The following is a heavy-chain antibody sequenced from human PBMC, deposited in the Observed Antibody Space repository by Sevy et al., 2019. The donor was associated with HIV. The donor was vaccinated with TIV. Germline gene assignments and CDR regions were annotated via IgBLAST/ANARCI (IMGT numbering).Heavy chain of an antibody. CDR1: GGSISSSSYY. CDR2: IYYSGST. Sequence: SETLSLTCTVSGGSISSSSYYWGWIRQPPGKGLEWIGSIYYSGSTYYNPSLESRVTISVDTSKNRFSLKLSSVTAADTAVYYCARLFRGAMVRGVIIFDWYFVLWGRGTLVTVSS. V-gene: IGHV4-39*01. CDR3: ARLFRGAMVRGVIIFDWYFVL. D-gene: IGHD3-10*01. J-gene: IGHJ2*01.